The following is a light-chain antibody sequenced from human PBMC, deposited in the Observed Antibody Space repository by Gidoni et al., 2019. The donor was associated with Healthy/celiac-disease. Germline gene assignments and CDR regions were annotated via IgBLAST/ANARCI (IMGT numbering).Light chain of an antibody. CDR1: QGISSY. V-gene: IGKV1-8*01. J-gene: IGKJ4*01. CDR3: QQYYSYPLLT. CDR2: AAS. Sequence: AIRMTQSPSSFSASTGDRVTITCRASQGISSYLALYQQKPGKAPKLLIYAASTLQSGVPSRFSGSGSGTDFNLTISCLQSEDFATYYCQQYYSYPLLTFGGGTKVEIK.